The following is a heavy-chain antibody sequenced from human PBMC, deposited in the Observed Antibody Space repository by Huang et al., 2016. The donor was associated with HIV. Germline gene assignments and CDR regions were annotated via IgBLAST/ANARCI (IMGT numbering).Heavy chain of an antibody. V-gene: IGHV1-2*07. Sequence: QVQLVQSGAEVKNPGASVRVSCTASGYTFTDSNSHWVRQAPGQGLGWMGWINPKKGGTIYAHRLQGRITMTRDTTSSTVHMDLRRIQSDDTAVYFCARDWSFGSSTSPADWGQGTLVTVSS. CDR2: INPKKGGT. J-gene: IGHJ4*02. CDR1: GYTFTDSN. D-gene: IGHD6-6*01. CDR3: ARDWSFGSSTSPAD.